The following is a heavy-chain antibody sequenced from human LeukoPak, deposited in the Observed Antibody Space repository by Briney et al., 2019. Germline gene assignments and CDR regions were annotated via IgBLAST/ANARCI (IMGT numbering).Heavy chain of an antibody. D-gene: IGHD6-19*01. CDR2: INPNSGGT. V-gene: IGHV1-2*02. Sequence: ASVKVSCKASGYTFTGYYMHWVRQAPGQGLEWMGWINPNSGGTNYAQKFQGRVTMTRDTSISTAYMELSRLRSDDTAVYYCARGSRPTASVAGVWSQYFDYWGQGTLVTVSS. J-gene: IGHJ4*02. CDR3: ARGSRPTASVAGVWSQYFDY. CDR1: GYTFTGYY.